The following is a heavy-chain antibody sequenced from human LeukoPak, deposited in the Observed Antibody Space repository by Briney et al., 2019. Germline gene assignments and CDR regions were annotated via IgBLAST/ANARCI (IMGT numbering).Heavy chain of an antibody. CDR2: IYTSGST. CDR1: GGSISSYY. Sequence: SETLSLTCTVSGGSISSYYWSWIRQPAGKGLEWIGRIYTSGSTNYNPSLKSRVTISVDTSKNQFSLKLSSVTAADTAVYYCARQAYAVPWEDAFDIWGQGTMVTVSS. V-gene: IGHV4-4*07. J-gene: IGHJ3*02. D-gene: IGHD1-26*01. CDR3: ARQAYAVPWEDAFDI.